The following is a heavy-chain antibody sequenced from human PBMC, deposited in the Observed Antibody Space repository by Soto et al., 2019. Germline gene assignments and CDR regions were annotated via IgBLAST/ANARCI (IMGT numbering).Heavy chain of an antibody. V-gene: IGHV3-48*01. CDR3: AKDRPGRVGCISTTCYAFDY. CDR1: GFTFSSYS. CDR2: ISSGGSTV. D-gene: IGHD2-2*01. J-gene: IGHJ4*02. Sequence: EVQLVESGGGLVQPGGSLRLSCAASGFTFSSYSMNWVRQAPGKGLVCVSDISSGGSTVYYADSVKGRFTISRDNAKNSVYLQMDSLRVEDTAAYYCAKDRPGRVGCISTTCYAFDYWGQGTLVTVSS.